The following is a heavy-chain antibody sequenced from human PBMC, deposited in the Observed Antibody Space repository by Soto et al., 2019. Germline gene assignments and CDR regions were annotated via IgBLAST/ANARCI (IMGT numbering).Heavy chain of an antibody. CDR1: GFTFSNAW. D-gene: IGHD6-6*01. Sequence: PGGSMRLSCAPSGFTFSNAWMSWVRQAPGKGLEWVGRIKSKTDGGTTDYAAPVKGRFTISRDDSKNTLYLQMNSLKTEDTAVYYCTTDIGGSSSVWFDPWGQGTLVTVSS. CDR3: TTDIGGSSSVWFDP. CDR2: IKSKTDGGTT. J-gene: IGHJ5*02. V-gene: IGHV3-15*01.